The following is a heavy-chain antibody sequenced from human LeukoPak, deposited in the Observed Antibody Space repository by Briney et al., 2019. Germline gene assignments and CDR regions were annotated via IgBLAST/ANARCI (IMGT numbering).Heavy chain of an antibody. D-gene: IGHD1-26*01. CDR1: GFTFSDYY. J-gene: IGHJ2*01. V-gene: IGHV3-74*01. CDR2: INTDGSST. Sequence: GGSLRLSCAASGFTFSDYYMSWIRQAPGKGLVWVSRINTDGSSTSYADSVKGRFTISRDNAKNTLYLQMNSLRAEDTAVYYCAKKSPQETPVGPYWYLALWGRGTLVTVSS. CDR3: AKKSPQETPVGPYWYLAL.